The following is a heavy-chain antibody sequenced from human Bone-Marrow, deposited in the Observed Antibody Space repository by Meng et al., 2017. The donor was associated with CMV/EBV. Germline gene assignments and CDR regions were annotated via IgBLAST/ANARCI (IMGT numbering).Heavy chain of an antibody. CDR1: GFTFSNYG. V-gene: IGHV3-30*02. CDR3: AKDLADAMDIVIVPSATASGSAFDI. J-gene: IGHJ3*02. CDR2: IRYDGGNK. D-gene: IGHD2-2*03. Sequence: GGSLRLSCAASGFTFSNYGMHWVRQAPGKGLEWVTFIRYDGGNKYYADSVKGRFTISRDNSKNTLYLQLNSLRPEDTAVYYCAKDLADAMDIVIVPSATASGSAFDIWGQGTMVTVSS.